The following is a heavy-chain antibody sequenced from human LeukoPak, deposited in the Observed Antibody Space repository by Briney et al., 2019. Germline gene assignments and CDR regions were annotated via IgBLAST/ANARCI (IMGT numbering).Heavy chain of an antibody. CDR3: ARGEKRGYNRYYFDY. D-gene: IGHD5-18*01. V-gene: IGHV4-59*01. CDR2: IYYSGST. J-gene: IGHJ4*02. CDR1: GGSISSYY. Sequence: SETLSLTCTVSGGSISSYYWSWIRQPPGKGLEWIGYIYYSGSTNYNPSLKSRVTISVDTAKNQFSLKLSSVTAADTAVYYCARGEKRGYNRYYFDYWGKGTLVTVAS.